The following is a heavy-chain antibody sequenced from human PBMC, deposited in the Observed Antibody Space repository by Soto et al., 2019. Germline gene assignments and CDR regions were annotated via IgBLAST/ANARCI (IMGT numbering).Heavy chain of an antibody. CDR2: IKRKSDGGTT. CDR1: GFSFNNAW. D-gene: IGHD3-3*01. CDR3: ATDRVGATWPRVDI. J-gene: IGHJ4*02. V-gene: IGHV3-15*01. Sequence: EVQLVESGGGMVKPGGSLRLSCASSGFSFNNAWMNWVRQAPGKGLEWVGRIKRKSDGGTTDYAAPVKGRFTISRDDSKDTLFLQMDSLTAEDTAVYYCATDRVGATWPRVDIWGQGTLVTVSS.